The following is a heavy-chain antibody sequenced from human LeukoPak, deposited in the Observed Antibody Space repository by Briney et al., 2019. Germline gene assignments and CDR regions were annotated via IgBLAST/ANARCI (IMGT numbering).Heavy chain of an antibody. V-gene: IGHV4-4*07. J-gene: IGHJ4*02. D-gene: IGHD6-19*01. CDR2: IYTSGST. CDR3: ARVGSGWYQPVGYYFDY. CDR1: GGSISSYY. Sequence: SETLSLTCTVSGGSISSYYWSWIRQPAGKGLEWIGRIYTSGSTNYNPSLKSRVTISVDTSKNQFSLKLSSVTAADTAVYYCARVGSGWYQPVGYYFDYWGQGTLVTVSS.